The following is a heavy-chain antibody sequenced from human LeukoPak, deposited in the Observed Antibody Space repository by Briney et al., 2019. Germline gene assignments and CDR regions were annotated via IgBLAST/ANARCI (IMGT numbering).Heavy chain of an antibody. D-gene: IGHD4-11*01. V-gene: IGHV1-46*01. Sequence: ASVKVSCKASGYTFTSYYMHWVRQAPGQGLEWMGIINPSGGSTSYAQKFQGRVTLTTDTSTSTAYMELSSLRSDDTAVYYCARDDNYGIFVNVDYWGQGTLVTVSS. J-gene: IGHJ4*02. CDR2: INPSGGST. CDR3: ARDDNYGIFVNVDY. CDR1: GYTFTSYY.